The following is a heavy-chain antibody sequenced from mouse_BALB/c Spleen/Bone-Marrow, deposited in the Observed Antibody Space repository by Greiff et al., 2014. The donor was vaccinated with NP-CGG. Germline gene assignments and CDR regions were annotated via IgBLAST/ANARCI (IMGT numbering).Heavy chain of an antibody. J-gene: IGHJ3*01. CDR1: GFNIKDTY. CDR3: AIYYDGSSGFAY. CDR2: IDPANGNT. Sequence: VQLQQSGAELVKPGASVKLSCTASGFNIKDTYMHWVKQRPEQGLEWIGRIDPANGNTKYDPKFQGKTTIQAETSSNPAYLHLSSLTSEDTAVYLCAIYYDGSSGFAYWGQGTLVTVSA. D-gene: IGHD1-1*01. V-gene: IGHV14-3*02.